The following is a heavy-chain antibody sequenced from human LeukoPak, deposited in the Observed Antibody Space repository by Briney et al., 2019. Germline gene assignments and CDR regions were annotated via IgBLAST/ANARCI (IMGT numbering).Heavy chain of an antibody. J-gene: IGHJ4*02. CDR2: IRWNSGSI. CDR3: AKGGATIRSLPES. V-gene: IGHV3-9*01. Sequence: AGGSLRLSCAASGFTFDDYAMHWVRQAPGKGLEWVSGIRWNSGSIGYADSVKGRFTISRDNAKNSLYLQMNSLRAEDTALYYCAKGGATIRSLPESWGQGTLVTVSS. CDR1: GFTFDDYA. D-gene: IGHD5-12*01.